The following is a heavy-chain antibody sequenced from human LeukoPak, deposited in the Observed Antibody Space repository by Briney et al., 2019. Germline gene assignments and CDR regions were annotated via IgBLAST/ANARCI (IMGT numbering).Heavy chain of an antibody. CDR3: ARDRDSSGYPPADY. CDR1: GYSISSGYY. Sequence: SETLSLTXTVSGYSISSGYYWGWIRRPPGKGLEWIGSIYHSGSTYYNPSLKSRVTISVDTSKNQFSLKLSSVTAADTAVYYCARDRDSSGYPPADYWGQGTLVTVSS. J-gene: IGHJ4*02. V-gene: IGHV4-38-2*02. D-gene: IGHD3-22*01. CDR2: IYHSGST.